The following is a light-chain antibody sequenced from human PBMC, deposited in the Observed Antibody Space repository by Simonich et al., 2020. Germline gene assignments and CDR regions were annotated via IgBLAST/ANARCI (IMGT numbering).Light chain of an antibody. CDR1: NSDVGSYNL. Sequence: QSALTQPASVSGSPGQSLTISCTGTNSDVGSYNLVSWYQKHPGKAPKLMIYEGSKRPSGVSNRFSGSKSGNTASLTISGLQAEDEADYYCCSYAGSSTLVFGGGTKLTVL. V-gene: IGLV2-23*01. CDR3: CSYAGSSTLV. J-gene: IGLJ2*01. CDR2: EGS.